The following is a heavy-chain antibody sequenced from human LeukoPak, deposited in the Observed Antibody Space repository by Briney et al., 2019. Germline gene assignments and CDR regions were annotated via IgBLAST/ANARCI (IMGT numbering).Heavy chain of an antibody. CDR1: GFTFSTHV. Sequence: GGSLRLSCSASGFTFSTHVMHWVRQAPGRGLEYLSDILSDGTITYYADSVKGRFIVSRENSKNTLYLQMSSLRPDDTAVYYCVKGSSGESPLYLSQWGQGTLVTVSS. CDR3: VKGSSGESPLYLSQ. D-gene: IGHD3-16*01. J-gene: IGHJ4*02. V-gene: IGHV3-64D*06. CDR2: ILSDGTIT.